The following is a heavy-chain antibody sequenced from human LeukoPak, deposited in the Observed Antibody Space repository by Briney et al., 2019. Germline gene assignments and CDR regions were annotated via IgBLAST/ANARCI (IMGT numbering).Heavy chain of an antibody. V-gene: IGHV4-4*02. D-gene: IGHD3-9*01. CDR1: GGFISSSNW. Sequence: SGTLSLTCAVSGGFISSSNWWSWVRPPPGKGLEWSGEIYHSGSTNYNPSLKSRVTISVDKSKNQFSLKLSSVTAADTAVYYCATRWYDILTGYPMDVWGKGTTVTVSS. CDR2: IYHSGST. J-gene: IGHJ6*04. CDR3: ATRWYDILTGYPMDV.